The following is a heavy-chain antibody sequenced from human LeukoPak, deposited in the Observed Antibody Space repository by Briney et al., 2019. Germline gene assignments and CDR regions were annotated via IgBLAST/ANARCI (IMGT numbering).Heavy chain of an antibody. V-gene: IGHV4-34*01. CDR2: INHSGST. Sequence: PSETLSLTCAVYGGSFSGYYWSWIRQPPGKGLEWIGEINHSGSTNYNPSLKSRVTISVDTSKNQFSLKLSSVTAADTAVYYCARFGTFHHRTTFDYWGQGTLVTVSS. D-gene: IGHD1-14*01. CDR3: ARFGTFHHRTTFDY. CDR1: GGSFSGYY. J-gene: IGHJ4*02.